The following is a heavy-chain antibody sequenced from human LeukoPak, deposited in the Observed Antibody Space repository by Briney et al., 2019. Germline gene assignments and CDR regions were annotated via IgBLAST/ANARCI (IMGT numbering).Heavy chain of an antibody. CDR3: AKGDAHFDY. D-gene: IGHD2-2*01. J-gene: IGHJ4*02. Sequence: PGGSLRLSCAASGFTFTNYAMTWVRQAPGKGLECVSAISGSGGYTYYADSVKGRFTISRDISKNTLYLQMNSLRAEDTAVYYCAKGDAHFDYWGQGTLVTVSP. CDR2: ISGSGGYT. V-gene: IGHV3-23*01. CDR1: GFTFTNYA.